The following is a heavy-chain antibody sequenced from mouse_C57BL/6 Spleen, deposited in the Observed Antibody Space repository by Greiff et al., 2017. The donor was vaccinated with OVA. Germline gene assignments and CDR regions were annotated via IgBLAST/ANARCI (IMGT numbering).Heavy chain of an antibody. CDR1: GYTFTSYW. J-gene: IGHJ1*03. D-gene: IGHD2-12*01. CDR3: ANLRQGYFDV. CDR2: IDPSDSYT. Sequence: VQLQQPGAELVMPGASVKLSCKASGYTFTSYWMHWVKQRPGQGLEWIGEIDPSDSYTNYNQKFKGKSTLTVDKSSSTAYMQLSSLTSEDSAVYYCANLRQGYFDVWGTGTTVTVSS. V-gene: IGHV1-69*01.